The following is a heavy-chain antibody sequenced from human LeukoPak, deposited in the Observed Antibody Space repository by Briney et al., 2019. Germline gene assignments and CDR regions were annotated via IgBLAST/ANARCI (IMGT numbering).Heavy chain of an antibody. Sequence: ASVKVSCKASGYTFTSYGISWVRQAPGQGLEWMGWIGAYNGNTNYAQKFQGRVTMTTDTSTSTAYMELRSLRSDDTAVYYCARLYSGYDWDYGTDYWGQGTLVTVSS. CDR3: ARLYSGYDWDYGTDY. D-gene: IGHD5-12*01. V-gene: IGHV1-18*01. J-gene: IGHJ4*02. CDR2: IGAYNGNT. CDR1: GYTFTSYG.